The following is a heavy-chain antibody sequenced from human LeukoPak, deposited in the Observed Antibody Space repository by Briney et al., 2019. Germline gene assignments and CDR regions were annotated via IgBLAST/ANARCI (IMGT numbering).Heavy chain of an antibody. D-gene: IGHD6-13*01. CDR1: GYTFTGDY. CDR3: ARDPGTSAAGNFYYYYMDV. J-gene: IGHJ6*03. CDR2: ISPNSGGT. Sequence: ASVKVSCKASGYTFTGDYMHWVRQAPGQGLEWMGWISPNSGGTNYAQKFQGRVTMTRDTSISTAYMELNSLKSDDTAVYYCARDPGTSAAGNFYYYYMDVWGKGTTVTVSS. V-gene: IGHV1-2*02.